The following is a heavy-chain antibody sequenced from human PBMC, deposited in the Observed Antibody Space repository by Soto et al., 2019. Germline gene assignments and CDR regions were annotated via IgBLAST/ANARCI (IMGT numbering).Heavy chain of an antibody. D-gene: IGHD4-4*01. Sequence: ASVKVSCKASGYTFTSYAMHWVRQAPGQRLEWMGWINAGNGNTKYSQKFQGRVTITRDTSASTAYMELSSLRSEDTAVYYCARGPVNRYYYYYLDVWGKVTTVTVSS. J-gene: IGHJ6*03. CDR2: INAGNGNT. V-gene: IGHV1-3*01. CDR3: ARGPVNRYYYYYLDV. CDR1: GYTFTSYA.